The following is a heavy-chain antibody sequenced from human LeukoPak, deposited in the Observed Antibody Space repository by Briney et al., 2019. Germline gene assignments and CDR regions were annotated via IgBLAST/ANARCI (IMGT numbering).Heavy chain of an antibody. CDR1: GGSISSYY. CDR3: AREEDGNHPYYYYYYMDV. Sequence: SETLSLTCTVSGGSISSYYWSWIRQPAGKGLEWIGRIYTSGSTNYNPSLKSRVTISVDTSKNQFSLKLSSVTAADTAVYYCAREEDGNHPYYYYYYMDVWGKGTTVTISS. CDR2: IYTSGST. J-gene: IGHJ6*03. D-gene: IGHD4-23*01. V-gene: IGHV4-4*07.